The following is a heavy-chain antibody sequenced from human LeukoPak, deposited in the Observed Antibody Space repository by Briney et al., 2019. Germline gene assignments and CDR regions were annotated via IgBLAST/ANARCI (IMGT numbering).Heavy chain of an antibody. V-gene: IGHV4-59*01. CDR1: GGSMRNYY. J-gene: IGHJ4*02. Sequence: SETLSLTCAVSGGSMRNYYWSWIRQPPGKGLEWIGYTYDSGSSSYNPSLRSRVSISIDTSKNQFSLNLSSVPAADTAVYYCARGWASSWYYFDFWGQGTLVTVSS. D-gene: IGHD2-2*01. CDR2: TYDSGSS. CDR3: ARGWASSWYYFDF.